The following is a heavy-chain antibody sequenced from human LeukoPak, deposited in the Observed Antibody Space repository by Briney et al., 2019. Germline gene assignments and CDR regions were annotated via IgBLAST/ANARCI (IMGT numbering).Heavy chain of an antibody. CDR3: AKDQAASSSWGYYYGMDV. J-gene: IGHJ6*02. CDR2: ISGSGGST. CDR1: GFTFSSHG. Sequence: GGSLRLSCAASGFTFSSHGMSWVRQAPGKGLEWVSAISGSGGSTYYADSVKGRITISSDNSKNTLFLQMNSLRAEDTAVYYCAKDQAASSSWGYYYGMDVWGQGTTVTVSS. D-gene: IGHD6-13*01. V-gene: IGHV3-23*01.